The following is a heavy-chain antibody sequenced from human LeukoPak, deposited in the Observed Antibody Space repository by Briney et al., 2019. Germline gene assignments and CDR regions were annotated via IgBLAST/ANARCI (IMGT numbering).Heavy chain of an antibody. J-gene: IGHJ3*02. Sequence: GASVKVSCKASGYTFTSDGISWVRQAPGQGLEWMGWISAYNGNTNYAQKLQGRVTTTTDTSTSTAYMELRSLRSDDTAVYYCARVNKARYHLLQPAASPKAPFDIWGQGTMVTVSS. CDR2: ISAYNGNT. V-gene: IGHV1-18*01. CDR1: GYTFTSDG. D-gene: IGHD2-2*01. CDR3: ARVNKARYHLLQPAASPKAPFDI.